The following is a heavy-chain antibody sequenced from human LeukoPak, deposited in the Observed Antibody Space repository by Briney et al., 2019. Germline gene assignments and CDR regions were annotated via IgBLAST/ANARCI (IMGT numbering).Heavy chain of an antibody. CDR2: IIPIFGTA. Sequence: SVKVSCKASGGTFSSYAISWVQQAPGQGLEWMGRIIPIFGTANYAQKFQGRVTITTDESTSTAYMELSSLRSEDTAVYYCARDMPLYGNPGIAVAGPYYFDYWGQGTLVTVSS. V-gene: IGHV1-69*05. CDR1: GGTFSSYA. D-gene: IGHD6-19*01. J-gene: IGHJ4*02. CDR3: ARDMPLYGNPGIAVAGPYYFDY.